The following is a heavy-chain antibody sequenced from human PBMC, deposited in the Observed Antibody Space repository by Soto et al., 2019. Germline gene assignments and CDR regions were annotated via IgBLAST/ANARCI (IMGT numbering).Heavy chain of an antibody. CDR3: ARVPYSYGFSDY. J-gene: IGHJ4*02. CDR1: GGSISSYY. V-gene: IGHV4-59*01. Sequence: QVQLQESGPGLVKPSETLSLTCTVSGGSISSYYCSWIRQPPGKGLEWIGYIYYSGSTNYNPSLKSRGTISVDTSKDQSSLQLSSVTAADTAVYYCARVPYSYGFSDYWGQGPLVTVSS. D-gene: IGHD5-18*01. CDR2: IYYSGST.